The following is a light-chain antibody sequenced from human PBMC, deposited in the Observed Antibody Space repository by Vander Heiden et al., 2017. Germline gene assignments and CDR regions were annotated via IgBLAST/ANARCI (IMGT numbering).Light chain of an antibody. CDR1: KLDDKY. CDR2: RDS. J-gene: IGLJ3*02. Sequence: SSELLQPPSVSVSPGQTASITCSGDKLDDKYAFWYQQKSGQSHVVVIFRDSERPSGIPERFSGSNSGNTATLTISGAQAMDEAEYYCQTWDTSTAVFGGGTKLTVL. CDR3: QTWDTSTAV. V-gene: IGLV3-1*01.